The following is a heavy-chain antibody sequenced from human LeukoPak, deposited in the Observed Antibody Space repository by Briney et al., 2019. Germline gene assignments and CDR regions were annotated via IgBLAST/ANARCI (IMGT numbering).Heavy chain of an antibody. D-gene: IGHD3-3*01. CDR2: IYTSGST. J-gene: IGHJ3*02. Sequence: KPPETLSLTCTVSGGSISSYYWSWIRQPAGKGLEWIGRIYTSGSTNYNPSLKSRVTMSVDTSKNQFSLKLSSVTAADTAVYYCARDTYDFWSGYYDAFDIWGQGTMVTVSS. V-gene: IGHV4-4*07. CDR1: GGSISSYY. CDR3: ARDTYDFWSGYYDAFDI.